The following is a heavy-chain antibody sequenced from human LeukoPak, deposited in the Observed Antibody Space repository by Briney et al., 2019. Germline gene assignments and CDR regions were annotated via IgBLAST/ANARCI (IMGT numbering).Heavy chain of an antibody. Sequence: PSETLSLTCAVYGGSFSGYYWSWIRQPPGKGLEWIGEINHSGSTNYNPSLKSRVTISVDTSKNQFSLKLSSVTAADTAVYYCAGGYSSSRGTDYWGQGTLVTVSS. J-gene: IGHJ4*02. D-gene: IGHD6-6*01. CDR1: GGSFSGYY. CDR2: INHSGST. V-gene: IGHV4-34*01. CDR3: AGGYSSSRGTDY.